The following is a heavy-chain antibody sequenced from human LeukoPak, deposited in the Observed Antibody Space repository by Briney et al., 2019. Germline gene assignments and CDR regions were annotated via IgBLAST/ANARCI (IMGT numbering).Heavy chain of an antibody. V-gene: IGHV3-23*01. CDR3: AKDRAAHSSSWYGGGY. J-gene: IGHJ4*02. CDR2: ISGSGGST. D-gene: IGHD6-13*01. Sequence: GGSLRLSCAASGFTFSSYAMSWVRQAPGKGLEWVSAISGSGGSTYYADSVKGRFTISRDNSKNTVYLQMNSLRAEDTAVYYCAKDRAAHSSSWYGGGYWGQGTLVTVSS. CDR1: GFTFSSYA.